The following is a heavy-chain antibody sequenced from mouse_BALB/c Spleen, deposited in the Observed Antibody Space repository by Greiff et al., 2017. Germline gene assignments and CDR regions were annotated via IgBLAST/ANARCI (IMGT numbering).Heavy chain of an antibody. CDR3: ARQGDN. V-gene: IGHV5-12-2*01. CDR2: ISNGGGST. Sequence: EVQVVESGGGLVQPGGSLKLSCAASGFTFSSYTMSWVRQTPEKRLEWVAYISNGGGSTYYPDTVKGRFTISRDNAKNTLYLQMISLKSEDTAMYYCARQGDNWGQGTAVTVTS. J-gene: IGHJ4*01. CDR1: GFTFSSYT.